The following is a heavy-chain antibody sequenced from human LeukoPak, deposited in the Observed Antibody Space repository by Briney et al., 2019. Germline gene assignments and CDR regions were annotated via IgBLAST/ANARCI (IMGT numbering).Heavy chain of an antibody. CDR3: ARAFNYYDSSGFRPYYYYGMDV. Sequence: GASVKVSCKASGYTFTSYAMHWVRRAPGQRLEWMGWINAGNGNTKYSQKFQGRVTITRDTSASTAYMELSSLRSEDTAVYYCARAFNYYDSSGFRPYYYYGMDVWGQGTTVTVSS. J-gene: IGHJ6*02. V-gene: IGHV1-3*01. D-gene: IGHD3-22*01. CDR2: INAGNGNT. CDR1: GYTFTSYA.